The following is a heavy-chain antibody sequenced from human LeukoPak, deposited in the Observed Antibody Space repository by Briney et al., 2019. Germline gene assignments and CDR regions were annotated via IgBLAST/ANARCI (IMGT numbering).Heavy chain of an antibody. CDR2: MIPNSGRT. Sequence: ASVKVSCKASGYTLTSYDINWVRQATGQGLEWMGWMIPNSGRTGYAQNFQGRITITRNTSISTAYMELSSLRSEDTAVYYCTRETSSRYFDYWGQGTLATVSS. CDR1: GYTLTSYD. J-gene: IGHJ4*02. V-gene: IGHV1-8*01. CDR3: TRETSSRYFDY.